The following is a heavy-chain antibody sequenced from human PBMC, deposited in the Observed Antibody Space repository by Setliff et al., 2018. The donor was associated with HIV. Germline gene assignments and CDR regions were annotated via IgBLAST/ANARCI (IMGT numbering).Heavy chain of an antibody. D-gene: IGHD2-15*01. CDR3: SRGMRPMVKRVPFDY. V-gene: IGHV3-49*04. CDR1: GFTFGDNV. J-gene: IGHJ4*02. CDR2: IRSRPFGGTT. Sequence: GGSLRLSCTASGFTFGDNVMNWVRQAPGKGLEWVGFIRSRPFGGTTEYAASVTGRFTISRDDSKSIAYLQMNSLKSEDAAVYYCSRGMRPMVKRVPFDYWGQGTLVTVSS.